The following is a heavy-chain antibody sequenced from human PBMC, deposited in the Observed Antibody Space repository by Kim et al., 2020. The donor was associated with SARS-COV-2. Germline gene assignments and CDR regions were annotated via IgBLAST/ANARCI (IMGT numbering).Heavy chain of an antibody. V-gene: IGHV3-23*01. CDR1: GFTFSSYA. Sequence: GGSLRLSCAASGFTFSSYAMSWVRQAPGKGLEWVSAISGSGGSTYYADSVKGRFTISRDNSKNTLYLQMNSLRAEDTAVYYCAKCFFMVGATRGLDAFDIWGQGTMVTISS. D-gene: IGHD1-26*01. CDR3: AKCFFMVGATRGLDAFDI. CDR2: ISGSGGST. J-gene: IGHJ3*02.